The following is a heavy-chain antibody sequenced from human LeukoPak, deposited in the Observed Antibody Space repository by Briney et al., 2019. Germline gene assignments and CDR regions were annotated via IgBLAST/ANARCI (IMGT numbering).Heavy chain of an antibody. Sequence: GGSLRLSCAASGFTLSRNYMSWDRQAPGKGLEWVSVIYSGGSTYYADSVKGRFTISRDNSKNTLYLQMNSLRAEDTAVYYCARDLGQLFDYWGQGTLVTVSS. J-gene: IGHJ4*02. CDR2: IYSGGST. D-gene: IGHD2-21*01. CDR3: ARDLGQLFDY. V-gene: IGHV3-66*02. CDR1: GFTLSRNY.